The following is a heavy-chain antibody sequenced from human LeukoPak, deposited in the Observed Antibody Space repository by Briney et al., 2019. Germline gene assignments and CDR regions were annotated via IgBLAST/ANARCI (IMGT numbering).Heavy chain of an antibody. CDR1: GFTFSSYA. D-gene: IGHD3-3*01. CDR3: ATYDFWSGFQP. Sequence: GSLRLSCAASGFTFSSYAMSWIRQPPGKGLEWIGEINHSGSTNYNPSLKSRVTISVDTSKNQFSLKLSSVTAADTAVYYCATYDFWSGFQPWGQGTLVTVSS. V-gene: IGHV4-34*08. J-gene: IGHJ4*02. CDR2: INHSGST.